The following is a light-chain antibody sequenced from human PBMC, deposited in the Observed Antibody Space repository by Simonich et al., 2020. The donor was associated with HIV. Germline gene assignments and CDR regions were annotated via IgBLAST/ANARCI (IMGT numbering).Light chain of an antibody. CDR3: MQGTLWWT. CDR2: LGS. Sequence: DIVMTQSPLSLPVTPGEPASISCRSSQSLLHSNGYNYLDWYLQKPGQSPQLLIYLGSNRAAGVPDRFSGSGSGTEFTLKISRVEAEDVGVYYCMQGTLWWTFGQGTKVEIK. V-gene: IGKV2-28*01. J-gene: IGKJ1*01. CDR1: QSLLHSNGYNY.